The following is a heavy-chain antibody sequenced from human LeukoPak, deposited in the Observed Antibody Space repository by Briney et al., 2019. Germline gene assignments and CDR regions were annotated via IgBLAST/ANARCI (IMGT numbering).Heavy chain of an antibody. Sequence: GGSLRLSCAASGFSFSDFYMSWVRQAPGKGLAWVCIIRNKTNGGTTEKTTSVRGGFTISTDGSKSIITYLQMNGLRAEDTAVFYCAPGHCFTMILVVIRDYYFDFWGQGTLVTVSS. CDR3: APGHCFTMILVVIRDYYFDF. J-gene: IGHJ4*02. CDR1: GFSFSDFY. D-gene: IGHD3-22*01. CDR2: IRNKTNGGTT. V-gene: IGHV3-71*03.